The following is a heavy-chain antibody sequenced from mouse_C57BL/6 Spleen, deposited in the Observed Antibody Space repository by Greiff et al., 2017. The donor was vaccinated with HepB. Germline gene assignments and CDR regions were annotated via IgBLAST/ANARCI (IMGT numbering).Heavy chain of an antibody. D-gene: IGHD3-3*01. CDR1: GFTFSSYA. V-gene: IGHV5-4*01. CDR3: ARGRSLGDFDV. J-gene: IGHJ1*03. CDR2: ISDGGSYT. Sequence: EVQRVESGGGLVKPGGSLKLSCAASGFTFSSYAMSWVRQTPEKRLEWVATISDGGSYTYYPDNVKGRFTISRDNAKNNLYLQMSHLKSEDTAMYYCARGRSLGDFDVWGTGTTVTVSS.